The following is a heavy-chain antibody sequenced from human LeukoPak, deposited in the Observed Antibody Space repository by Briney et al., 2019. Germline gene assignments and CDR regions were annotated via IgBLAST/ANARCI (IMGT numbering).Heavy chain of an antibody. Sequence: GGSLRLSCAASGFTVSRTYMRWVRQAPGKGLEWVSVIYVGGDIYYEDSVRGRFAISRDNSKNTVYLQMNGLRGEDTAVYYGARDPSGSGIGFDIWGQGTMVTVSS. V-gene: IGHV3-66*01. CDR2: IYVGGDI. D-gene: IGHD1-26*01. CDR3: ARDPSGSGIGFDI. J-gene: IGHJ3*02. CDR1: GFTVSRTY.